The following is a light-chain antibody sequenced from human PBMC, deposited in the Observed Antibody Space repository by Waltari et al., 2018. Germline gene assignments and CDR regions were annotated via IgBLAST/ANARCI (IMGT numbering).Light chain of an antibody. CDR2: DPS. Sequence: EVVLTQSPAILSLSPGERATLSCRASQSVRTFVAWYQQKPGQAPRLLIYDPSNRATGIPARFSGSGSGTDFTLTISSLEPEDFAVYYCQQRSDWLTFGGGTRVEIK. J-gene: IGKJ4*01. V-gene: IGKV3-11*01. CDR1: QSVRTF. CDR3: QQRSDWLT.